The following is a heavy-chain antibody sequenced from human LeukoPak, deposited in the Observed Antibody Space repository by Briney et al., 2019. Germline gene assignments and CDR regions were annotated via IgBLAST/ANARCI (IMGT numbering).Heavy chain of an antibody. CDR2: IHRSGSP. CDR1: LDSTTSNF. J-gene: IGHJ4*02. CDR3: AREILGGFNPGAY. Sequence: SETLSLTCTVSLDSTTSNFWSWVRQPPGKGLEWIGEIHRSGSPNYNPSLQSRVTISIDRSRSQIVLELSSVTAADTAVYYCAREILGGFNPGAYWGQGTLVTVSS. D-gene: IGHD1-14*01. V-gene: IGHV4-4*02.